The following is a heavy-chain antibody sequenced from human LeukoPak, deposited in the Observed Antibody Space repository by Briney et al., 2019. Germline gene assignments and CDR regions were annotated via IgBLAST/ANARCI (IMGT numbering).Heavy chain of an antibody. D-gene: IGHD3-16*01. CDR3: AKSQDPADGGIDF. CDR2: INWDGVSS. J-gene: IGHJ4*02. Sequence: GGSLRLSCAASGFIFDDYAMHWVRQAPGKGLEWVSLINWDGVSSYYADSVKGRFTISRDNSKSSLYLQMNSLKPEDTALYYCAKSQDPADGGIDFWGQGTLVTVSS. V-gene: IGHV3-43D*03. CDR1: GFIFDDYA.